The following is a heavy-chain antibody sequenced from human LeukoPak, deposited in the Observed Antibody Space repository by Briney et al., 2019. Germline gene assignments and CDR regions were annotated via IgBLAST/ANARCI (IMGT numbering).Heavy chain of an antibody. J-gene: IGHJ4*02. CDR1: GGSVSSSSYY. V-gene: IGHV4-39*01. Sequence: PSETLSLTCTVSGGSVSSSSYYWGWIRQPPGKGLEWIGSIFYSETTYYSPSLKSRITISVDTSTNQFSPKLSSVTAADTAVYFCARGQWLVPLDFWGQGILVTVSS. CDR2: IFYSETT. D-gene: IGHD6-19*01. CDR3: ARGQWLVPLDF.